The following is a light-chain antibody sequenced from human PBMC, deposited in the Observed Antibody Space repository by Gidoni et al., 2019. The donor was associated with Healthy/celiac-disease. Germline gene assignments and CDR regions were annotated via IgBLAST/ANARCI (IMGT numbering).Light chain of an antibody. Sequence: EIVMTQSPATLSVSPGERATLSCRASQSVSSNLAWYQQKPGQAPRLLIYGASTRATGIPARFSGSGSGTEFTLTISSLQSEDFAVYYCQQYNNWPPFPTNFGQGTKLEIK. J-gene: IGKJ2*01. CDR2: GAS. V-gene: IGKV3-15*01. CDR3: QQYNNWPPFPTN. CDR1: QSVSSN.